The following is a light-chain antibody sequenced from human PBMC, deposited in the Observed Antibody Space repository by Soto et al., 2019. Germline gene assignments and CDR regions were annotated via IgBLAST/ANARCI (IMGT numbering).Light chain of an antibody. CDR2: RNN. Sequence: HSVLTQPPSAAGTPRQRATISCSGSSSNVGTNYVHCYQQLPGKAPKLLIYRNNKRPSGVPDRFSGYKSGTSASLSISGLRSEGEAGYYCAAWDDNVDSFVFGKGTKVTV. CDR1: SSNVGTNY. CDR3: AAWDDNVDSFV. V-gene: IGLV1-47*01. J-gene: IGLJ1*01.